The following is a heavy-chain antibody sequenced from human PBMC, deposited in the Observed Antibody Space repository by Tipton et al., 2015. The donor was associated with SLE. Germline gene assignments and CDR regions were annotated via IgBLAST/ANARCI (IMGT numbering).Heavy chain of an antibody. CDR3: AKDKKRGSSWYYFDY. J-gene: IGHJ4*02. V-gene: IGHV3-23*01. Sequence: GSLRLSCAASGFTFSSYAMSWVRQAPGKGLEWVSAISGSGGSTYYADSVKGRFTISRDNSKNTLYLQMNSLRAEDTAVYYCAKDKKRGSSWYYFDYWGQGTLVTVSS. CDR1: GFTFSSYA. CDR2: ISGSGGST. D-gene: IGHD6-13*01.